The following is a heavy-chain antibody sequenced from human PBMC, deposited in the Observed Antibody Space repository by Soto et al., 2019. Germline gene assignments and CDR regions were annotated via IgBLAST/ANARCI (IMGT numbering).Heavy chain of an antibody. D-gene: IGHD2-8*01. CDR1: GYTFTGYY. J-gene: IGHJ4*02. CDR2: INPNSGGT. CDR3: ARDHGYCTNGVCKFFDY. Sequence: ASVKVSCKASGYTFTGYYMHWVRQAPGQGLEWMGWINPNSGGTNYAQKFQGWVTMTRDTSISTAYMELSRLRSDDTAVYYCARDHGYCTNGVCKFFDYWGQGTLVTVSS. V-gene: IGHV1-2*04.